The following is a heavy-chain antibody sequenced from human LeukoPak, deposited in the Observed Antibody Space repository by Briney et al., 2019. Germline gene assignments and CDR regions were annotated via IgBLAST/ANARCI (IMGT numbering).Heavy chain of an antibody. CDR2: IYYRGSA. CDR1: GDSINSYY. CDR3: ARLLHDWFDS. Sequence: SETLSLTCTVSGDSINSYYWSWIRQPPGKGLEWLGYIYYRGSANYNPSLKSRVTISIDTSKHQFSLKLTSVTAADTAVYYCARLLHDWFDSWGQGTLVTVSS. J-gene: IGHJ5*01. V-gene: IGHV4-59*08. D-gene: IGHD4-11*01.